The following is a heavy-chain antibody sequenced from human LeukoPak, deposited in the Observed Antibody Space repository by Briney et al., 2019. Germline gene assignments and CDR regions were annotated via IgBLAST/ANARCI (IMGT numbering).Heavy chain of an antibody. D-gene: IGHD6-19*01. Sequence: GGSLRLSCAASGFTFSSYWMSWVRQAPGKGLEWVANIKQDGSEKYYVDSVKGRFTISRDNAKNSLYLQMNSLRAEDTAVYYCARKLVVHSSGWYGGSHYYYGMDVWGQGTTVTVSS. J-gene: IGHJ6*02. V-gene: IGHV3-7*01. CDR1: GFTFSSYW. CDR3: ARKLVVHSSGWYGGSHYYYGMDV. CDR2: IKQDGSEK.